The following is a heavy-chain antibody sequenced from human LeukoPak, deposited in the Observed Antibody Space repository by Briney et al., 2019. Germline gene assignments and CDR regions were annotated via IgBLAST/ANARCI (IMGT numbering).Heavy chain of an antibody. CDR1: GGSFSGYY. J-gene: IGHJ6*03. CDR3: ARGRDFWSGYYTGYYYYYMDV. Sequence: KPSETLSLTCAVYGGSFSGYYWSWIRQPPGKGLEWIGEINHSGSTNYNPSLKSRVTISVDTSKNQFSLKLSSVTAADTAVYHCARGRDFWSGYYTGYYYYYMDVWGKGTTVTVSS. CDR2: INHSGST. V-gene: IGHV4-34*01. D-gene: IGHD3-3*01.